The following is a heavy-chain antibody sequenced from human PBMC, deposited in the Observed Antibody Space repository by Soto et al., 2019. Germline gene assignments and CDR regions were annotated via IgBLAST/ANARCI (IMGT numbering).Heavy chain of an antibody. CDR3: AKAKRYYDYVWGSYRSYYYYYGMDV. CDR1: GFTFSSYA. D-gene: IGHD3-16*02. V-gene: IGHV3-23*01. J-gene: IGHJ6*02. Sequence: PGGSLRLSCAASGFTFSSYAMSWVRQAPGKGLEWVSAISGSGGSTYYADSVKGRFTISRDNSKNTLYLQMNSLRAEDTAVYYCAKAKRYYDYVWGSYRSYYYYYGMDVWGQGATVTVSS. CDR2: ISGSGGST.